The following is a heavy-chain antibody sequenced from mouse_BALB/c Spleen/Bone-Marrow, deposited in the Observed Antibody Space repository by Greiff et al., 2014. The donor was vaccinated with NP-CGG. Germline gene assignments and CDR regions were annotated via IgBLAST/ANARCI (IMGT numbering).Heavy chain of an antibody. CDR2: INPSNGRT. Sequence: QVQLQQSGAELVKPGASVKLSCRASGYTFTTYWMHWVKQRPGQGLEWIGEINPSNGRTNYNEKFKSKATLTVDKSSSTAYMQLSSLTPEDSAVCYCAGDYGYDAGFAWFVYWGQGTLVTVSA. D-gene: IGHD2-14*01. J-gene: IGHJ3*01. CDR3: AGDYGYDAGFAWFVY. V-gene: IGHV1S81*02. CDR1: GYTFTTYW.